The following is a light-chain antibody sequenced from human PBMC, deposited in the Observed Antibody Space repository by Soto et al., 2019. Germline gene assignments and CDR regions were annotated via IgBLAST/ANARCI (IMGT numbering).Light chain of an antibody. CDR3: QQYNSDAWT. J-gene: IGKJ1*01. CDR2: DPS. Sequence: DIQMTQSRSTLSASVGDRVTITCRASQSISSWLAWSQQKPGKAPKLLIYDPSSLESGVPSRFSRSGSGTEFTLTISSLQPDDFATDYGQQYNSDAWTFGQGTKVESK. CDR1: QSISSW. V-gene: IGKV1-5*01.